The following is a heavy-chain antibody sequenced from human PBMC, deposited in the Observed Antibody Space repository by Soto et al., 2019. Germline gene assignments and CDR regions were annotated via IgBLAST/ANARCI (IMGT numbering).Heavy chain of an antibody. CDR3: ARVGDGYSSSSTDY. Sequence: EVQLVESGGGLVQPGGSLRLSCTASGFTFRTYWMSWVRQAPGKGLEWVANIKEDGSGKYYVDSVKGRFPISRDNAKNSLYLQMNSLRAEDTAVYYCARVGDGYSSSSTDYWGQGTLVTVSS. J-gene: IGHJ4*02. D-gene: IGHD6-6*01. V-gene: IGHV3-7*05. CDR1: GFTFRTYW. CDR2: IKEDGSGK.